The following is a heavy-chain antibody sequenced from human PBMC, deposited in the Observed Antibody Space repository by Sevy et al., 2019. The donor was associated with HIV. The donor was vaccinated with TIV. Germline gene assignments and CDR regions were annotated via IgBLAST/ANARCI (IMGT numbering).Heavy chain of an antibody. J-gene: IGHJ4*02. V-gene: IGHV3-30-3*01. CDR2: ISHDGSKK. D-gene: IGHD6-6*01. Sequence: GGSLRLSCVASGFTLNNYPTHWVRQAPGKGLEWVALISHDGSKKYYADSVKGRFTISRDTTKNTLYLQMNSLRADDTATYYCAREWSSSSFGYFDYWGQGTLVTVSS. CDR1: GFTLNNYP. CDR3: AREWSSSSFGYFDY.